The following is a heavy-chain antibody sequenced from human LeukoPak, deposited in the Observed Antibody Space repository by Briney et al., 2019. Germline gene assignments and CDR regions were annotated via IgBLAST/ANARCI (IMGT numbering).Heavy chain of an antibody. CDR3: ARDRAYYDILTGYYKDFDY. D-gene: IGHD3-9*01. CDR1: GYTFTGYY. J-gene: IGHJ4*02. CDR2: ISAYNGNT. Sequence: ASVKVSCKASGYTFTGYYMHWVRQAPGQGLEWMGWISAYNGNTNYAQKLQGRVTMTTDTSTSTAYMELRSLRSDDTAVYYCARDRAYYDILTGYYKDFDYWGQGTLVTVSS. V-gene: IGHV1-18*04.